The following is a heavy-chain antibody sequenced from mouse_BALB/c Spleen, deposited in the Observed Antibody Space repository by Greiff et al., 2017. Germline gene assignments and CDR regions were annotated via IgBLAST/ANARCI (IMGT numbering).Heavy chain of an antibody. V-gene: IGHV5-6*02. CDR3: ARGLSHFDY. Sequence: EVKLVESGGDLVKPGGSLKLSCAASGFTFSSYGMSWVRQTPDKRLEWVATISSGGSYTYYPDSVKGRFTISRDNAKNTLYLQMSSLKSEDTAMYYCARGLSHFDYWGQGTTLTVSS. J-gene: IGHJ2*01. CDR2: ISSGGSYT. CDR1: GFTFSSYG.